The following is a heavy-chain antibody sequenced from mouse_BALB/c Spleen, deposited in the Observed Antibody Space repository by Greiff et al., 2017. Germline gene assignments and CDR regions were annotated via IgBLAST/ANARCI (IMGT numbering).Heavy chain of an antibody. CDR3: ARVYGPYAMDY. V-gene: IGHV7-3*02. CDR2: IRNKANGYTT. CDR1: GFTFTDYY. J-gene: IGHJ4*01. D-gene: IGHD1-2*01. Sequence: EVKLVESGGGLVQPGGSLRLSCATSGFTFTDYYMSWVRQPPGKALEWLGFIRNKANGYTTEYSASVKGRFTISRDNSQSILYLQMNTLRAEDSATYYCARVYGPYAMDYWGQGTSVTVSS.